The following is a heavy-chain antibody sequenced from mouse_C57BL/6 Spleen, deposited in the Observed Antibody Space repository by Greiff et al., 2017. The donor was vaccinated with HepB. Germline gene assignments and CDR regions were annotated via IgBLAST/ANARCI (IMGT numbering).Heavy chain of an antibody. V-gene: IGHV5-9-1*02. CDR2: ISSGGDYI. J-gene: IGHJ4*01. CDR3: TRERNYAMDY. CDR1: GFTFSSYA. Sequence: EVKLMESGEGLVKPGGSLKLSCAASGFTFSSYAMSWVRQTPEKRLEWVAYISSGGDYIYYADTVKGRFTISRDNARNTRYLQMSSLKSEDTAMYYCTRERNYAMDYWGQGTSVTVSS.